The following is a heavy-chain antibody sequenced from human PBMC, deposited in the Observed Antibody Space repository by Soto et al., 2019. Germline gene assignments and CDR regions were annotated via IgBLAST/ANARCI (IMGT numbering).Heavy chain of an antibody. D-gene: IGHD6-6*01. CDR1: GGSISSYY. CDR2: IYYSGST. CDR3: ATGYSSSAHFDY. J-gene: IGHJ4*02. V-gene: IGHV4-59*01. Sequence: XETLSLTCTVSGGSISSYYWSWIRQPPGKGLEWIGYIYYSGSTNYNPSLKSRVTISVDTSKNQFSLKLSSVAAADTAVYYCATGYSSSAHFDYWGQGTLVTVSS.